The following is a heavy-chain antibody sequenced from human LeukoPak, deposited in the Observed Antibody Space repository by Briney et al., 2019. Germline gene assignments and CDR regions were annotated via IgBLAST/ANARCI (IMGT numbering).Heavy chain of an antibody. CDR1: GFSVSTYA. J-gene: IGHJ6*02. Sequence: AGGSLRLSCAVSGFSVSTYAMSWVRQAPGKGLEWVSSMSGSGAKTNYADSVKGRFTISRDNSKNTLYLHMNSLRAEDTAVYYCADLRFLERLSRGGGMDVWGQGTTVTVSS. CDR2: MSGSGAKT. V-gene: IGHV3-23*01. D-gene: IGHD3-3*01. CDR3: ADLRFLERLSRGGGMDV.